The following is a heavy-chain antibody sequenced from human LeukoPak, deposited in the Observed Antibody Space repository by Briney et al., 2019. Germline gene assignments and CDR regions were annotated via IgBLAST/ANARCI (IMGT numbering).Heavy chain of an antibody. CDR1: GFTVSSNY. V-gene: IGHV3-66*01. D-gene: IGHD3-10*01. J-gene: IGHJ4*02. CDR2: IYGGGAP. CDR3: ARDFYYGSGSYSYYFDY. Sequence: PGGSLRLSCAASGFTVSSNYVNWVRQAPGKGLEWVSVIYGGGAPYYADSEKGRFTISRDNSKNTLYLQMNSLRAEDTAVYYCARDFYYGSGSYSYYFDYWGQGTLVTVSS.